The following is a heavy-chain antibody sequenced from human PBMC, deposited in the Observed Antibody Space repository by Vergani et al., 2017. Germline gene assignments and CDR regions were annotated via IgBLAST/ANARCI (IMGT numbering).Heavy chain of an antibody. V-gene: IGHV4-39*01. CDR2: IYYSGST. Sequence: QLQLQESGPGLVKPSETLSLTCTVSGGSISSSSYYWGWIRQPPGKGLEWIGSIYYSGSTYYNPSLKSRVTISVDTSKNQFSLKLSSVTAADTAVYYWSRQGDGYYYYGMDVWGQGTTVTVPS. CDR3: SRQGDGYYYYGMDV. CDR1: GGSISSSSYY. D-gene: IGHD3-16*01. J-gene: IGHJ6*02.